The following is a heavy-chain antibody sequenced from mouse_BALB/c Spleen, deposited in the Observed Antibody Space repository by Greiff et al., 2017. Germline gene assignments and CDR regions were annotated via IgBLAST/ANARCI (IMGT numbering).Heavy chain of an antibody. Sequence: EVQLVESGGGLVQPGGSRKLSCAASGFTFSSFGMHWVRQAPEKGLEWVAYISSGSSTIYYADTVKGRFTISRDNPKNTLFLQMTSLRSEDTAMYYCARSEGYDDEAWFAYWGQGTLVTVSA. D-gene: IGHD2-14*01. V-gene: IGHV5-17*02. CDR1: GFTFSSFG. CDR2: ISSGSSTI. J-gene: IGHJ3*01. CDR3: ARSEGYDDEAWFAY.